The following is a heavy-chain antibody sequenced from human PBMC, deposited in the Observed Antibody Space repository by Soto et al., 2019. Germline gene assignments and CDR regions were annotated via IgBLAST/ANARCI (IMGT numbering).Heavy chain of an antibody. CDR3: PRVALMAAAGTYYYYYYGMDV. J-gene: IGHJ6*01. CDR2: INHSGST. CDR1: GGSFSGYY. D-gene: IGHD6-13*01. Sequence: SETLSLTCAVYGGSFSGYYWSWIRQPPGKGLEWIGEINHSGSTNYNPSLKSRVTISVDTSKNQFSLKLSSVTAADTAVYYCPRVALMAAAGTYYYYYYGMDVWGQGTTVTVSS. V-gene: IGHV4-34*01.